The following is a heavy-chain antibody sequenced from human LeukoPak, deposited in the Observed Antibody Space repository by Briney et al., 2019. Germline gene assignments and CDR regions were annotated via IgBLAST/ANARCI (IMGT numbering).Heavy chain of an antibody. V-gene: IGHV3-30-3*01. J-gene: IGHJ4*02. D-gene: IGHD1-26*01. CDR3: ARGPSGGYYKSYFDY. CDR1: GFTFSSYA. CDR2: ISYDGSNK. Sequence: GGSLRLSCAASGFTFSSYAMHWVRQAPGKGLEWVAVISYDGSNKYYADSVKGRFTISRDNSKNTLYLQMNSLRAEDTAVYYCARGPSGGYYKSYFDYWGQGTLVTVSS.